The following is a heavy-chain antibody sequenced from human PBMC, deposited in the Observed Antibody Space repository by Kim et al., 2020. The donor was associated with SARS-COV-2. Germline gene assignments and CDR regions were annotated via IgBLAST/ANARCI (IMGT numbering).Heavy chain of an antibody. Sequence: GGSLRLSCAASGFTFSSYAMSWVRQAPGKGLEWVSGISGTGGSTNDADSVKGRFTISRDNSRNTLYLQMNSLRAEDTAVYYCTNLFLDVASLAFWGQGTLVTVSS. CDR1: GFTFSSYA. CDR3: TNLFLDVASLAF. V-gene: IGHV3-23*01. CDR2: ISGTGGST. D-gene: IGHD2-21*01. J-gene: IGHJ4*02.